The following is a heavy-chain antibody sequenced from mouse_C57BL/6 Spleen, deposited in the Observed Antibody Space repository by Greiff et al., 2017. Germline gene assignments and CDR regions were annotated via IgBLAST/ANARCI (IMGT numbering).Heavy chain of an antibody. Sequence: DVMLVESGGGLVQSARSLSLSCATSGFTFSDFYMEWFRQAPGKGLEWIAASRNKANDYTTEYSASVKGRFIVSRDTSQSILYLQMNAMRAEDAAIYYCAGDATGYFDYWGQGTTLTVSS. CDR3: AGDATGYFDY. CDR2: SRNKANDYTT. J-gene: IGHJ2*01. CDR1: GFTFSDFY. D-gene: IGHD4-1*01. V-gene: IGHV7-1*01.